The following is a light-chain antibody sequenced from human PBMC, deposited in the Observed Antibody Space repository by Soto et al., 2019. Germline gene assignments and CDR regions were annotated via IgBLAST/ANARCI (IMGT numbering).Light chain of an antibody. CDR1: QSISSY. J-gene: IGKJ1*01. CDR3: QQSNSNPRT. V-gene: IGKV1-39*01. CDR2: AAT. Sequence: DIQMTQSPSSLSASVGDRVTITCRASQSISSYLNWYQHKPGKAPNLLIYAATTSQRGGPSRFSGSGPGTDFTLTISSLQPEDFATYYCQQSNSNPRTFGQGTKVDIK.